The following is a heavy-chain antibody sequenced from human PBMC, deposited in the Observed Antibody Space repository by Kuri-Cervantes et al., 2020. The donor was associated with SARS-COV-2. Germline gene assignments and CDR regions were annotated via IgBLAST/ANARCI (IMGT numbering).Heavy chain of an antibody. V-gene: IGHV3-23*03. CDR1: GLTFSTFA. D-gene: IGHD6-13*01. Sequence: AGSLRLSCAASGLTFSTFAMGWVRQAPGKGLEWVSFIDNAASNTYYADFVRGRFTITKASSTNMVSLQMNSLGADDTAEYYCATDLYESGGYRRAYWGQGTRVTVSS. CDR2: IDNAASNT. J-gene: IGHJ4*02. CDR3: ATDLYESGGYRRAY.